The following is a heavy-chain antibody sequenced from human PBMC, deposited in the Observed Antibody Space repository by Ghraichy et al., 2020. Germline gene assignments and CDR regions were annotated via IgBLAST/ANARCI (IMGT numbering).Heavy chain of an antibody. J-gene: IGHJ4*02. CDR1: GGSISSYY. CDR2: IYTSGST. V-gene: IGHV4-4*09. Sequence: SETLSLTCTVSGGSISSYYWSWIRQPPGKGLEWIGYIYTSGSTNYNPSLKSRVTISVDTSKNQFSLKLSSVTAADTAVYYCARQGGPNRFAFDYWGQGTLVTVSS. CDR3: ARQGGPNRFAFDY. D-gene: IGHD3-16*02.